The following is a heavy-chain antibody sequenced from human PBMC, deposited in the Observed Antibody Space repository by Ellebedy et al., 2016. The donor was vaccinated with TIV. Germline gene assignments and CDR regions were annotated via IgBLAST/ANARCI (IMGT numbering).Heavy chain of an antibody. Sequence: PWGSLRLSCAASGFTFSSYAMPWVRQAPGKGLGWVSPICGSGGSLYYADSVKGRFTISRDNSKNTLYVQMNSLRVEDTAVYYCAKSSTQGVYWYFDLWGRGTLVTVSS. V-gene: IGHV3-23*01. CDR2: ICGSGGSL. CDR3: AKSSTQGVYWYFDL. CDR1: GFTFSSYA. D-gene: IGHD6-6*01. J-gene: IGHJ2*01.